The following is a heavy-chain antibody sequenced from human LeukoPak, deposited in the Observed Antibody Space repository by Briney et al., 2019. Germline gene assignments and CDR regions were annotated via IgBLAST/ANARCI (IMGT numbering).Heavy chain of an antibody. CDR3: ARGGVAATRLATLNWFDP. D-gene: IGHD2-15*01. CDR2: IIPIFGTA. J-gene: IGHJ5*02. Sequence: ASVKVSCKASGGTFSSYAISWVRQAPGLGLEWMGMIIPIFGTANYAQKFQGRVTITTDESTSTAYMELSSLRSEDTAVYYCARGGVAATRLATLNWFDPWGQGTLVTVSS. V-gene: IGHV1-69*05. CDR1: GGTFSSYA.